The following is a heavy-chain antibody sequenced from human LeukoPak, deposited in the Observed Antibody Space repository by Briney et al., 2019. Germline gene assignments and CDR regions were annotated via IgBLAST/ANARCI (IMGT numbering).Heavy chain of an antibody. J-gene: IGHJ4*02. CDR2: ISSNGGST. V-gene: IGHV3-64*01. D-gene: IGHD3-16*01. CDR1: GFTFSSYA. Sequence: GGSLRLSCAASGFTFSSYAMHWVRQAPGKGLEYVSAISSNGGSTYYANSVKGRFTISRDNSKNTLYLQMGSLRAEDMAVYYCARGDRGIRYYFDYWGQGTLVTVSS. CDR3: ARGDRGIRYYFDY.